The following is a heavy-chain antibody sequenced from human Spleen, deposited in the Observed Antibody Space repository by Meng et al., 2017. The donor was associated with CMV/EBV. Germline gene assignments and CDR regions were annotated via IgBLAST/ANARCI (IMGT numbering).Heavy chain of an antibody. CDR2: IGTAGDK. D-gene: IGHD3-16*01. Sequence: GESLKISCAASGFTFSRNDMHWVRQPVGKGLEWVSTIGTAGDKSYAASVKGRFTISRDNAKNSLFLQLNSLRAGDTAVYYCARGMLGYDYVWGSFAGWGQGTPVTVSS. CDR3: ARGMLGYDYVWGSFAG. J-gene: IGHJ1*01. V-gene: IGHV3-13*01. CDR1: GFTFSRND.